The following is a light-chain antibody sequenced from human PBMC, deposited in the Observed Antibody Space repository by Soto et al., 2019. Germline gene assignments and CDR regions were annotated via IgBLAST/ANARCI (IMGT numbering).Light chain of an antibody. CDR3: QQYYSSPQT. CDR2: WAS. Sequence: DIVMTQSPDSLAVSLGERATINCKSSQSVLYNSNNKNYLAWYQQKPGQPPKLLIYWASTRESGFPDRFSGSGSGTDFTLTIRSLQTEDVAVYYCQQYYSSPQTFGQGTKLEIK. J-gene: IGKJ2*01. V-gene: IGKV4-1*01. CDR1: QSVLYNSNNKNY.